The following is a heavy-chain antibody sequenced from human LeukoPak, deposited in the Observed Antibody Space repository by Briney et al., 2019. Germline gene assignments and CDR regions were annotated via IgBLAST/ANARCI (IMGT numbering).Heavy chain of an antibody. V-gene: IGHV3-64D*09. CDR3: VKPQPGGGFDY. CDR1: GFTFSSYA. Sequence: GGSLRLSCAASGFTFSSYAMHWVRQAPGKGLEYVSAISSNGGSTYYADSVKGRFTISRDNSKNTLYLQMSSLRAEDTAVYYCVKPQPGGGFDYWGQGTLVTVSP. D-gene: IGHD1-14*01. J-gene: IGHJ4*02. CDR2: ISSNGGST.